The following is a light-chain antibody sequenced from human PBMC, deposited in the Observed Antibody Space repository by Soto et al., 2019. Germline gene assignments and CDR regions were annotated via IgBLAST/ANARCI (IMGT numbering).Light chain of an antibody. CDR3: QRYQCHTALLT. CDR2: DAS. CDR1: QSVSNTY. Sequence: VLSLHPGTLSLSPGDRATLSCRASQSVSNTYLAWYQQKPGPAPRLLIYDASSRATGSPDRFRGSGSGTDFALTICIQRPQADAFENCQRYQCHTALLTFGPGTRLEIK. J-gene: IGKJ5*01. V-gene: IGKV3-20*01.